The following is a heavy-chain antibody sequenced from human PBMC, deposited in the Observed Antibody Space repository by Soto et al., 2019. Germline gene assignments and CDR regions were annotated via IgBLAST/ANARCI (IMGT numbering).Heavy chain of an antibody. V-gene: IGHV1-18*01. D-gene: IGHD6-19*01. J-gene: IGHJ6*03. CDR1: GYSFTNYG. CDR3: SGDRGVAAPEAGNTHYDYDLDF. Sequence: QDQLVQSGGEVKKPGASVKVSCKASGYSFTNYGITWVRQAPGQGFEWMGWISAYNGDTNYAQKIQGRVTMPTDASTSTASLAWRCLSSNDRAVYCFSGDRGVAAPEAGNTHYDYDLDFWGKWTTVTVSS. CDR2: ISAYNGDT.